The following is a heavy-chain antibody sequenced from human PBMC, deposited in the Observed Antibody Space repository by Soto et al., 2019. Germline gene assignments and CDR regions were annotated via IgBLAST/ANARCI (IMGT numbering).Heavy chain of an antibody. V-gene: IGHV3-23*01. CDR3: AKDTRNDFWSGPFDP. CDR2: ISGSGGST. J-gene: IGHJ5*02. CDR1: GFTFSSYA. D-gene: IGHD3-3*01. Sequence: GGSLRLSCAASGFTFSSYAMSWVRQAPGKGLEWVSAISGSGGSTYYADSVKGRFTISRDNSKNTLYLQMNSLRAEDTAVYYCAKDTRNDFWSGPFDPWGQGTLVTVSS.